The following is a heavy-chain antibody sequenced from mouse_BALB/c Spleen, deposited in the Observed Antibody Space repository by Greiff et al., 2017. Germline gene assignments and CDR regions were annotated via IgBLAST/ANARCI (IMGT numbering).Heavy chain of an antibody. Sequence: QVQLQQSGAELVKPGASVTLSCTASGYTFTDYDMHWVQQTPEQGLEWIGDIGPGTGDTAYNEKFNGKATLTADKSSCTAYMQLHSLTSEDSAVYYCTAFPYGGVDCRGQGNTLPVPS. V-gene: IGHV1S53*02. CDR1: GYTFTDYD. CDR3: TAFPYGGVDC. D-gene: IGHD1-1*02. CDR2: IGPGTGDT. J-gene: IGHJ2*01.